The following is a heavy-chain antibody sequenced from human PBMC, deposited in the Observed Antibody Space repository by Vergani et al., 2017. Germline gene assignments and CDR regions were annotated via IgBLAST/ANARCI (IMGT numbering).Heavy chain of an antibody. V-gene: IGHV4-38-2*02. Sequence: QVQLQESGPGLVKTSETLSLTCTVPGYSISRGSYWAWIRQPPGKGLGWIGIIYQSGSTYYNPSLKSRVTISVDTSKNQFSLKLSSVTAADTAVYYCARDVVGGGGAFDIWGQGTMVTVSS. CDR2: IYQSGST. CDR1: GYSISRGSY. D-gene: IGHD3-16*01. J-gene: IGHJ3*02. CDR3: ARDVVGGGGAFDI.